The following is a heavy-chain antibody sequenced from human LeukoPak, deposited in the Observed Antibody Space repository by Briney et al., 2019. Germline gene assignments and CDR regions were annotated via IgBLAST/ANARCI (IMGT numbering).Heavy chain of an antibody. CDR1: GYTFTSYG. D-gene: IGHD2-15*01. CDR2: ISAYNGNT. V-gene: IGHV1-18*01. CDR3: ARDGGYCSGGSCYGSLAFDI. Sequence: ASVKVSCKASGYTFTSYGISWVRQAPGQGLEWMGCISAYNGNTDYAQKLQGRVTMTTDTSTSTAYMELRSLRSDDTAVYYCARDGGYCSGGSCYGSLAFDIWGQGTMVTVSS. J-gene: IGHJ3*02.